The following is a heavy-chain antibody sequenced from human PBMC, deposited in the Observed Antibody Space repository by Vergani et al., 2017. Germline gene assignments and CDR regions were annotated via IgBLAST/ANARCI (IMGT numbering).Heavy chain of an antibody. CDR3: ARDKEGWAVTTFFDY. V-gene: IGHV3-48*04. CDR1: GFTFSSYS. Sequence: VQLVQSGAEVKKPGASVKVSCKASGFTFSSYSMNWVRQAPGKGLEWVSYISSSSSTIYYADSVKGRFTISRDNAKNSLYLQMNSLRAEDTAVYYCARDKEGWAVTTFFDYWGQGTLVTVSS. D-gene: IGHD4-17*01. CDR2: ISSSSSTI. J-gene: IGHJ4*02.